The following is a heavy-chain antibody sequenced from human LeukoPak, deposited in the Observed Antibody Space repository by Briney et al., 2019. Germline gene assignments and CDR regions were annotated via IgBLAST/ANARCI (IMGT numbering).Heavy chain of an antibody. V-gene: IGHV4-34*01. Sequence: SETLSLTCAVYGGSFSGYYWSWIRKPPGKGLEWIGEINHSGSTNYNPSLKSRVTISVDTSKNQFSLKLSSVTAADTAVYYCAAASNYYYYYGMDVWGQGTTVTVSS. D-gene: IGHD6-25*01. CDR1: GGSFSGYY. J-gene: IGHJ6*02. CDR3: AAASNYYYYYGMDV. CDR2: INHSGST.